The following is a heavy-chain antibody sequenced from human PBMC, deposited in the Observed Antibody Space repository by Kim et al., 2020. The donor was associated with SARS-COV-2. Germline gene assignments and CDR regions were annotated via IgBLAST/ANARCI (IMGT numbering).Heavy chain of an antibody. CDR1: GFTFSTYA. CDR3: VKGLLLLDS. CDR2: IYGGGPIK. Sequence: GGSLRLSCAASGFTFSTYAMTWVRQAPGKGLEWVSTIYGGGPIKSNAYADSVKGRFTISRDDSKNTLYLQMNSLRAEDTAVYYCVKGLLLLDSWGQGALVTVSS. D-gene: IGHD2-21*01. V-gene: IGHV3-23*03. J-gene: IGHJ5*01.